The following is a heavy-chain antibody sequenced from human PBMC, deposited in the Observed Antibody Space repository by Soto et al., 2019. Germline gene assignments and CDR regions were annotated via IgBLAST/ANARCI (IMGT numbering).Heavy chain of an antibody. D-gene: IGHD4-17*01. CDR2: IHNSGKT. V-gene: IGHV4-61*01. CDR1: GGSVNSGTYH. Sequence: SETLSLTCIVSGGSVNSGTYHWSWIRQPPGKGLEWIGYIHNSGKTNYNPSLKSRVTISLDTSENQFSLRLSSVTAADAAVYYCARDYRTTVVTQAYFDHWGQGTLVTVSS. CDR3: ARDYRTTVVTQAYFDH. J-gene: IGHJ4*02.